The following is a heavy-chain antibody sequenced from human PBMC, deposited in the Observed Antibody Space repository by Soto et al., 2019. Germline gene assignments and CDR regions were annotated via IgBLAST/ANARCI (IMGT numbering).Heavy chain of an antibody. J-gene: IGHJ4*01. D-gene: IGHD4-4*01. V-gene: IGHV5-51*01. CDR2: IYPGDSDT. CDR3: SRAGILTTPYYFDY. Sequence: GQSQKISCKGCGYNFISYCSGWVRQMPGKGLEWMGIIYPGDSDTRYSPSFQGQVTISADKSISTAYLQMFSLKTEDTAIYYCSRAGILTTPYYFDYWGQGTLVTVSS. CDR1: GYNFISYC.